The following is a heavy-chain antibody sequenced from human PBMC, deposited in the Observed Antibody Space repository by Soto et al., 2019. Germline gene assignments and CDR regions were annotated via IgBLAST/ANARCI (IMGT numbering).Heavy chain of an antibody. V-gene: IGHV4-59*11. CDR3: ARSNWYSEY. CDR2: IYYNGNT. CDR1: GGSISNHY. Sequence: QVQLQESGPGLVKPSKTLSLTCTVSGGSISNHYWSWIRQPPGKGLEWIGYIYYNGNTNYNPSLKSRVTMSVDTSKNQFSLKLSSVTAADTAVYYCARSNWYSEYWGQGTLVTVSS. J-gene: IGHJ4*02. D-gene: IGHD7-27*01.